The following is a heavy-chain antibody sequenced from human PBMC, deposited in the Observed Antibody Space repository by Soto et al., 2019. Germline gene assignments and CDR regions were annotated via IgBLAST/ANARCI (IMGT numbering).Heavy chain of an antibody. J-gene: IGHJ6*02. CDR3: ARGAENHYYYYYGMDV. CDR1: GYTFTSYD. CDR2: MNSNSGNT. Sequence: QVQLVQSGAEVKKPGASVKVSCKASGYTFTSYDINWVRQATGQGLEWMGWMNSNSGNTGYAQKFQGIVTMTKNTSISTAYMELSSLRSEDTAVYYCARGAENHYYYYYGMDVWGQGTTVTVSS. V-gene: IGHV1-8*01.